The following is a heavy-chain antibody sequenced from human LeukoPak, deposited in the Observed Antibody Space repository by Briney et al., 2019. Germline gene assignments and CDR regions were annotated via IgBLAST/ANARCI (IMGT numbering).Heavy chain of an antibody. CDR3: ARRDILTGYYFDY. Sequence: GASVKVSCKASGGTFRSYAISWVRQPPGQGLEWMGGNIPIFGTANYAQKFQGRVTITADKSTSTAYLELSSLRSEDTAVYYCARRDILTGYYFDYWGQGTLVTVSS. CDR2: NIPIFGTA. J-gene: IGHJ4*02. V-gene: IGHV1-69*06. CDR1: GGTFRSYA. D-gene: IGHD3-9*01.